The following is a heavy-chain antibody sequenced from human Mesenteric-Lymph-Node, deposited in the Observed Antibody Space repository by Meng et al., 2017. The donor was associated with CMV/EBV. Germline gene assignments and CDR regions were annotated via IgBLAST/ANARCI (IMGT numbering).Heavy chain of an antibody. CDR3: ARDNVDTATYGAFDV. J-gene: IGHJ3*01. Sequence: GGSLRLSCAASGFTVSSNYMSWVRQAPGKGLEWVSVIYSGGSIYYVDSVKGRFTISRDFSKNTLYLQMNSLRAEDTAVYYCARDNVDTATYGAFDVWGRGTMVTVSS. CDR2: IYSGGSI. V-gene: IGHV3-66*02. D-gene: IGHD5-18*01. CDR1: GFTVSSNY.